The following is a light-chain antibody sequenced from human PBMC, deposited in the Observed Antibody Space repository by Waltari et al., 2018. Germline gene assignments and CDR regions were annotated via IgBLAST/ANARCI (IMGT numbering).Light chain of an antibody. CDR2: GAS. J-gene: IGKJ1*01. Sequence: CRSSQSISRYLAWYQQKPGQAPRLLIYGASNRATGVPPRFSGSGSGTDFSLTISGLEPEDSAVYYCQHHFRLPATFGQGTKVEIK. V-gene: IGKV3-20*01. CDR1: QSISRY. CDR3: QHHFRLPAT.